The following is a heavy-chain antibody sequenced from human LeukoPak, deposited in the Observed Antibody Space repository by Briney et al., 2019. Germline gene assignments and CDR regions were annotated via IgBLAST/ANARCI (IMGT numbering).Heavy chain of an antibody. Sequence: PGGSLRLSCAASGFTFSSYAMSWVRQAPGKGLEWVSAISGSGGSTYYADSVKGRFTISRDNSKNTLYLQMNSLRAEDTAVYYCARGEDSGSFAFDIWGQGTMVTVSS. V-gene: IGHV3-23*01. CDR2: ISGSGGST. D-gene: IGHD1-26*01. CDR1: GFTFSSYA. J-gene: IGHJ3*02. CDR3: ARGEDSGSFAFDI.